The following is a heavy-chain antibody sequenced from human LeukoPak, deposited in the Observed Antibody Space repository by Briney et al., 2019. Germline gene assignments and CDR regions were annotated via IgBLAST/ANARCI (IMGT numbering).Heavy chain of an antibody. J-gene: IGHJ4*02. Sequence: GGSLRLSCVGSGFSFSSYWMAWVRQAPGKGLEWVANIKQDGSEKCYVGSVKGRFTISRDNAKNSLYLQMNSLRAEDTAVYYCARTGIAVARQFDYWGQGTLVTVSS. CDR1: GFSFSSYW. CDR2: IKQDGSEK. D-gene: IGHD6-19*01. CDR3: ARTGIAVARQFDY. V-gene: IGHV3-7*01.